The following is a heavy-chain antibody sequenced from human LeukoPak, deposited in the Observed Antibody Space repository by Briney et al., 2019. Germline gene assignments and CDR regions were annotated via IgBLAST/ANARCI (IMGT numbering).Heavy chain of an antibody. J-gene: IGHJ4*02. CDR3: AKTLYYYDSTYLDY. CDR2: ISYDGSNK. Sequence: GGSLRLSCAASGFTFSTYGMHWVRQAPGKGLEWVAVISYDGSNKYYADSVKGRFTISRDNSKNTLYLQMNSLRAEDTAVYYCAKTLYYYDSTYLDYWGQGTLVTVSS. CDR1: GFTFSTYG. D-gene: IGHD3-22*01. V-gene: IGHV3-30*18.